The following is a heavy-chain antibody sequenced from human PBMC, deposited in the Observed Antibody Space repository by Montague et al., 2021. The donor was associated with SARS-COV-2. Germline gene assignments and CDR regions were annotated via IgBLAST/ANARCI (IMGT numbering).Heavy chain of an antibody. J-gene: IGHJ5*02. CDR3: ARHDIFSNWFDP. V-gene: IGHV4-4*01. CDR2: MFHTGST. CDR1: GGSITSNNW. D-gene: IGHD3-9*01. Sequence: ETLSLTCAVSGGSITSNNWWTWIRQPPGKGLEWIGEMFHTGSTNYNPSLKSRVTISLDKSKNQFSLKLTSVTTADTAVYCCARHDIFSNWFDPWGQGTLVTVSS.